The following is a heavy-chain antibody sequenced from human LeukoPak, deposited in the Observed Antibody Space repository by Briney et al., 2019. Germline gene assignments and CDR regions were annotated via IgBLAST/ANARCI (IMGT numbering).Heavy chain of an antibody. CDR3: ARSNGWLDY. D-gene: IGHD6-19*01. V-gene: IGHV6-1*01. CDR2: TYYKSKWYY. J-gene: IGHJ4*02. CDR1: GGSVSSNSAA. Sequence: SQTLSLTCGLSGGSVSSNSAALDWIRQSPLKGLEWLGRTYYKSKWYYHYAVSVKSRITINPDTSKNQFSLQLNSVTPEDMAVYYCARSNGWLDYWGQGTLVTVSS.